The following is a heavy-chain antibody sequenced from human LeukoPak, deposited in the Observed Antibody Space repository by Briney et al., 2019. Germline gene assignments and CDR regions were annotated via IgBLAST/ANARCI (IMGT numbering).Heavy chain of an antibody. D-gene: IGHD6-19*01. Sequence: SETLSLTCTVSGGSISRSDYYWGWIRQPPGKGLEWVGSVYYSGKTFYSPSLESRVTISVTTSKNHFSLRLISVTAADTAMYYCARHEHKAVAGDTWGQGTLVTVSS. CDR3: ARHEHKAVAGDT. CDR1: GGSISRSDYY. V-gene: IGHV4-39*01. CDR2: VYYSGKT. J-gene: IGHJ5*02.